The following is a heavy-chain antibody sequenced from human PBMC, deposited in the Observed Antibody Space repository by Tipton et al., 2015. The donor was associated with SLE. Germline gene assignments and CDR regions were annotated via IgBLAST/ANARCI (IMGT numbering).Heavy chain of an antibody. Sequence: LRLSCTVSGGSISSGSYCWSWIRQPAGKGLEWIGHIYTSGSTNYNPSLKSRVTISVDTSKNHFSLKLSSVTAADTAVYYCARDPYYDGAGDVWGQGTTVTVSS. CDR2: IYTSGST. D-gene: IGHD3-3*01. J-gene: IGHJ6*02. CDR3: ARDPYYDGAGDV. CDR1: GGSISSGSYC. V-gene: IGHV4-61*09.